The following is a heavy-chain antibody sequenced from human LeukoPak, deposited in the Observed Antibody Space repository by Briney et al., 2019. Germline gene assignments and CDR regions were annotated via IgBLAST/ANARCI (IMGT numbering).Heavy chain of an antibody. CDR3: ARADIVVVPAAITVGGDYYYYGMDV. CDR2: MNPNSGNT. J-gene: IGHJ6*02. Sequence: ASVKVSCKASGYTFTSYDINWVRQATGQGLEWMGWMNPNSGNTGYAQKFQGRVTMTRNTSISTAYMELSSLRSEDTAVYYCARADIVVVPAAITVGGDYYYYGMDVWGQGTTVTVSS. D-gene: IGHD2-2*02. CDR1: GYTFTSYD. V-gene: IGHV1-8*01.